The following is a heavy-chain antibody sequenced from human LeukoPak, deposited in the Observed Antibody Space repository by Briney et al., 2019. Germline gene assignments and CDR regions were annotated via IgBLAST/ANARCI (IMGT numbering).Heavy chain of an antibody. V-gene: IGHV1-8*01. D-gene: IGHD3-3*01. CDR2: MNPNSGNT. J-gene: IGHJ4*02. Sequence: ASVTVSCKASGYTFTSYDINWVRQATGQGLEWMGWMNPNSGNTGYAQKFQGRVTMTRNTSISTAYMELSSLRSEDTAVYYCARTLSSVLRFLEWLPPDDWGQGTLVTVSS. CDR3: ARTLSSVLRFLEWLPPDD. CDR1: GYTFTSYD.